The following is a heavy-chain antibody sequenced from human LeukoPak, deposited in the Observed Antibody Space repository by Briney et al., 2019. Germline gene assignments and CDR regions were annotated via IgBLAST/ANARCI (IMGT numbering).Heavy chain of an antibody. CDR1: GYSFTPFY. J-gene: IGHJ4*02. CDR3: ARDGEYGTGSYYRGSFDY. D-gene: IGHD3-10*01. V-gene: IGHV1-2*02. CDR2: IHPRRGDT. Sequence: ASVKVSCKASGYSFTPFYIHWVRQAPGHALEWIGWIHPRRGDTRYAQKFQGRVTMARDTSISTVYMDLSSLGSDDTAVYYCARDGEYGTGSYYRGSFDYWGQGILVTVSS.